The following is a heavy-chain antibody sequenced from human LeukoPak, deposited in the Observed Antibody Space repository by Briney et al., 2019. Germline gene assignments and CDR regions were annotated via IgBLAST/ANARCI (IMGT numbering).Heavy chain of an antibody. J-gene: IGHJ4*02. Sequence: SVKVSCKASGGTFSSYAISWVRQAPGQGLEWMGGIIPIFGTANYAQKFQGRVTITANKSTSTAYMELSSLRSEDTAVYYCARSATTLEDIVVVVAAQPHFDYWGQGTLVTVSS. CDR1: GGTFSSYA. CDR3: ARSATTLEDIVVVVAAQPHFDY. V-gene: IGHV1-69*06. D-gene: IGHD2-15*01. CDR2: IIPIFGTA.